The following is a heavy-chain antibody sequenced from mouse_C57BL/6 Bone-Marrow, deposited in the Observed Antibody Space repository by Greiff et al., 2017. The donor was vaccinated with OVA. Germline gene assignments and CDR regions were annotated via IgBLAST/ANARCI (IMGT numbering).Heavy chain of an antibody. CDR1: GYTFTSYG. J-gene: IGHJ2*01. D-gene: IGHD2-3*01. Sequence: VKVVESGAELARPGASVKLSCKASGYTFTSYGISWVKQRTGQGLEWIGEIYPRSGNTYYNEKFKGKATLTADKSSSTAYMELRSLTSEDSAVYFCASYGYYLFDYWGQGTTLTVSS. V-gene: IGHV1-81*01. CDR2: IYPRSGNT. CDR3: ASYGYYLFDY.